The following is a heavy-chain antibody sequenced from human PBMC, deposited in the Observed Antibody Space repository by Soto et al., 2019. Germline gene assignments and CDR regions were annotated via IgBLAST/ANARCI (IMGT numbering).Heavy chain of an antibody. CDR1: GYSFTSYW. CDR3: ARPGGLLAATNDYYYGMDV. V-gene: IGHV5-51*01. D-gene: IGHD2-15*01. J-gene: IGHJ6*02. Sequence: GESLKLSCKGSGYSFTSYWIGWVRQMPGKGLEWMGIIYPGDSETRYSPSFQGQVTISVDKSISTAYLQWSSLKASDTAKYYCARPGGLLAATNDYYYGMDVWGQGTTVTVSS. CDR2: IYPGDSET.